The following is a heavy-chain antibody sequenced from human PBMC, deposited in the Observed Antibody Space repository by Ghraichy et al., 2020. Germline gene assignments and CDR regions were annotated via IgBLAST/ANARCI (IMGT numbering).Heavy chain of an antibody. CDR2: IWYDGSNK. Sequence: GGSLRLSCAASGFTFSSYGMHWVRQAPGKGLEWVAVIWYDGSNKYYADSVKGRFTISRDNSKNTLYLQMNSLRAEDTAVYYCARALNYDILTGYYDYWGQGTLVTVSS. D-gene: IGHD3-9*01. V-gene: IGHV3-33*01. CDR3: ARALNYDILTGYYDY. CDR1: GFTFSSYG. J-gene: IGHJ4*02.